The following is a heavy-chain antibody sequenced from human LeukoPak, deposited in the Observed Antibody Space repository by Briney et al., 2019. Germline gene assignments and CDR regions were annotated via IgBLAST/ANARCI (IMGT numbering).Heavy chain of an antibody. CDR1: GGSISSYY. V-gene: IGHV4-59*12. Sequence: PSETLSLTCTVSGGSISSYYWSWIRQPPGKGLEWIGYIYYSGSTNYNPSLKSRVTMSVDTSKNQFSLKLSSVTAADTAVYYCARDKYYYDSSGYRPLDYWGQGTLVTVSS. D-gene: IGHD3-22*01. CDR3: ARDKYYYDSSGYRPLDY. CDR2: IYYSGST. J-gene: IGHJ4*02.